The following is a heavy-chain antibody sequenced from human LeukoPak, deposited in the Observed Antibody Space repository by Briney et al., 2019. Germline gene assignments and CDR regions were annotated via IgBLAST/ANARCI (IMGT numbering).Heavy chain of an antibody. CDR1: GGSISSYY. CDR3: ARHGPHYYDSSGYYLPDDAFDI. D-gene: IGHD3-22*01. Sequence: PSETLSLTCTVSGGSISSYYWSWIRQPPGKGLEWIGYIYYSGSTNYSPSLKSRVTISVDTSKNQFSLKLSSVTAADTAVYYCARHGPHYYDSSGYYLPDDAFDIWGQGTMVTVSS. CDR2: IYYSGST. V-gene: IGHV4-59*08. J-gene: IGHJ3*02.